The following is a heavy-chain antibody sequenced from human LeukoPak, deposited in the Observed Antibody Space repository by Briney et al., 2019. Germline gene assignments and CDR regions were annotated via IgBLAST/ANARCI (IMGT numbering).Heavy chain of an antibody. V-gene: IGHV3-23*01. CDR3: AKVEGATVWVDY. J-gene: IGHJ4*02. Sequence: PGGSLRLSCAASGFTSSSYDMTWVRQAPGKGLEWVSTIGGSGGSTYYADSVKGRFTISRDNSKNTLYLQMNSLRAEDTAVYYCAKVEGATVWVDYWGQGTLVTVSS. CDR2: IGGSGGST. D-gene: IGHD1-26*01. CDR1: GFTSSSYD.